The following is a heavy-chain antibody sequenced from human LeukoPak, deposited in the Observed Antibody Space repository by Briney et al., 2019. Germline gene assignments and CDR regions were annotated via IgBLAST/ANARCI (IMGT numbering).Heavy chain of an antibody. CDR1: GFTFSSYS. CDR2: ISSSSSTI. D-gene: IGHD5-12*01. V-gene: IGHV3-48*01. Sequence: GGSLRLSCAASGFTFSSYSMNWVRQAPGKGLEWVSYISSSSSTIYHADSVKGRFTISRDNSKDTLYLQMNSLRAEDTAVYYCARNENSGWGYFDYWGQGTLVTVSS. J-gene: IGHJ4*02. CDR3: ARNENSGWGYFDY.